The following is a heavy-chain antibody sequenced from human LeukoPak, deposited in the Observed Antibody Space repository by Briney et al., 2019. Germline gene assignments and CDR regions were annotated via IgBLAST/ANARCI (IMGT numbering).Heavy chain of an antibody. Sequence: GGSLRLSCEGSGYTFTTSAMSWVRQAPGKGPEWVSSISPSGSKTYYADSVRGRFTISRDNSKNTLYLQMNSLRAEDTAVYYCVRDNPRQQGFAYWGQGTLVTVSS. J-gene: IGHJ4*02. CDR1: GYTFTTSA. D-gene: IGHD6-13*01. CDR2: ISPSGSKT. CDR3: VRDNPRQQGFAY. V-gene: IGHV3-23*01.